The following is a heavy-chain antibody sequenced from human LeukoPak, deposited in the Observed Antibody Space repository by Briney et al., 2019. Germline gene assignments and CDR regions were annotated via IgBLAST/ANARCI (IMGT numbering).Heavy chain of an antibody. D-gene: IGHD1-7*01. Sequence: PGGSLRLSCAASGFTFSAYWMHWVRQAPGKGLVWVSRINSDGFSITYADSVKGRFTISRDSAKNTLYLHMNSLRGEDTAVYYCARITGTTFYFDYWGQGTLGTVSS. CDR3: ARITGTTFYFDY. V-gene: IGHV3-74*01. J-gene: IGHJ4*02. CDR1: GFTFSAYW. CDR2: INSDGFSI.